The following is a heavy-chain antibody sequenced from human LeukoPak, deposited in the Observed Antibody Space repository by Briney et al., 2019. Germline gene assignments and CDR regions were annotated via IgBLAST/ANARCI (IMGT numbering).Heavy chain of an antibody. CDR2: ISHNGRST. V-gene: IGHV3-74*01. Sequence: PGGTLRLSCAASGVTSTNNWMHSGRPAPTRGLGWVSRISHNGRSTNYADSVKGRFTISRDNTKNTLYLQMNSLRADDTAVYYCARVSGGAFDVWGQGTLVTVSS. J-gene: IGHJ3*01. CDR1: GVTSTNNW. D-gene: IGHD2-15*01. CDR3: ARVSGGAFDV.